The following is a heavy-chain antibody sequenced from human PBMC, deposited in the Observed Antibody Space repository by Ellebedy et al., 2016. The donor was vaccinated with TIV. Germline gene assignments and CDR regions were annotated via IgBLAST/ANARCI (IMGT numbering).Heavy chain of an antibody. D-gene: IGHD3-22*01. J-gene: IGHJ1*01. CDR3: ARAPQYYYDSSGWGYGYFQH. V-gene: IGHV3-30-3*01. CDR1: GFTFSSYA. CDR2: ISYDGSNK. Sequence: GESLKISCAASGFTFSSYAMHWVRQAPGKGLEWVAVISYDGSNKYYADSVKGRFTISRDNSKNTLYLQMNSLRAEDTAVYYCARAPQYYYDSSGWGYGYFQHWGQGTLVTVSS.